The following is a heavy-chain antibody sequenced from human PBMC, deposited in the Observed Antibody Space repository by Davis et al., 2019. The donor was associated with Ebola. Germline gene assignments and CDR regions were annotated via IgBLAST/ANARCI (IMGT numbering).Heavy chain of an antibody. J-gene: IGHJ5*02. V-gene: IGHV3-66*01. CDR1: GFTVNSNS. CDR3: AKGGGTSSSDFRRT. CDR2: IYSGDNT. Sequence: GGSLRLSCAASGFTVNSNSMSWVRQAPGKGLEWVSVIYSGDNTYYADSVKGRFTISRDNSKNTLYLQMNSLRAEDTAVYYCAKGGGTSSSDFRRTWGQGTLVTVSS. D-gene: IGHD6-6*01.